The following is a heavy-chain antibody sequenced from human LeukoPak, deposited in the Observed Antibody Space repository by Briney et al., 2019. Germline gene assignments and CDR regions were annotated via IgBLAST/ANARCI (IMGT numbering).Heavy chain of an antibody. V-gene: IGHV3-23*01. J-gene: IGHJ4*02. CDR1: GFTFSSCA. Sequence: PGGSLRLSCAASGFTFSSCAMSWVRQAPGRALEWVSTISHTGGSTHYADSVKGRFTISRDNSKNTVYLQVNTVRADDTAVYYCAKANSGSYLDYFDSWGQGTLVTVSS. CDR3: AKANSGSYLDYFDS. D-gene: IGHD1-26*01. CDR2: ISHTGGST.